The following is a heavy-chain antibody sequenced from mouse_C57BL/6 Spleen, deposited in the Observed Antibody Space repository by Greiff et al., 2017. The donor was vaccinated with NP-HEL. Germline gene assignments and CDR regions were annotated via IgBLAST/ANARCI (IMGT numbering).Heavy chain of an antibody. J-gene: IGHJ4*01. CDR2: SRNKANDYTT. CDR3: ARDGYGNYCAMDY. Sequence: EVKLMESGGGLVQSGRSLRLSCATSGFTFSDFYMEWVRQAPGKGLEWIAASRNKANDYTTEYSASVKGRFIVSRDTSQSILYLQMNALRAEDTAIYYCARDGYGNYCAMDYWGQGTSVTVSS. D-gene: IGHD2-10*02. V-gene: IGHV7-1*01. CDR1: GFTFSDFY.